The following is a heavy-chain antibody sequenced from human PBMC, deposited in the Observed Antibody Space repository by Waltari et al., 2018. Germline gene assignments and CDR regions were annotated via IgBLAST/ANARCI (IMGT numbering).Heavy chain of an antibody. CDR2: IYYSGST. V-gene: IGHV4-31*03. D-gene: IGHD4-17*01. Sequence: QVQLQESGPGLVKPSQTLSLTCTVSGGSISSGGYYWSWIRQPPGKGLEWIGYIYYSGSTYYHPSLKSRVTISVDTSKNQFSLKLSSVTAADTAVYYCARANGDYYYYYYMDVWGKGTTVTVSS. CDR1: GGSISSGGYY. J-gene: IGHJ6*03. CDR3: ARANGDYYYYYYMDV.